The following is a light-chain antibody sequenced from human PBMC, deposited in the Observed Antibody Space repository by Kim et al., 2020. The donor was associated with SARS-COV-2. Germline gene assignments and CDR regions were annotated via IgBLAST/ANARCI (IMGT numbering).Light chain of an antibody. CDR2: DVS. V-gene: IGKV3-11*01. Sequence: EIVLTQSPATLSLSPGERATLSCRASQSISNYLAWYQQKPGQAPRLLIYDVSNRAPGIPARFSGSGSGTDFTLTLSSLEPDDFAVYFCHQRAHWPIFTFGPGTKVD. J-gene: IGKJ3*01. CDR3: HQRAHWPIFT. CDR1: QSISNY.